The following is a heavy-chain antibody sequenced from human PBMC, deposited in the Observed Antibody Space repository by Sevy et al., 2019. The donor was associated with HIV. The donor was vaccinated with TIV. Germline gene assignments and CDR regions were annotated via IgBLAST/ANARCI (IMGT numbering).Heavy chain of an antibody. V-gene: IGHV3-48*02. CDR2: ISSSSSTI. Sequence: GGSLRLSCAASGFTFSSYSMNWVRQAPGKGLEWVSYISSSSSTIYYADSVKGRFTISRDKAKNSLYLQMNSLRDEDTAVYYCARGPGEVTPSHAFDIWGQGTMVTVSS. CDR1: GFTFSSYS. J-gene: IGHJ3*02. CDR3: ARGPGEVTPSHAFDI. D-gene: IGHD4-17*01.